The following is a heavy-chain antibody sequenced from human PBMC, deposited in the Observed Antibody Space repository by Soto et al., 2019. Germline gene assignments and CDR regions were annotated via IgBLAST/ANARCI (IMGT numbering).Heavy chain of an antibody. D-gene: IGHD3-10*01. CDR2: ISYDGNHK. CDR1: GFTFKTYG. CDR3: ARWGTTMDLDS. Sequence: QVQLVESGGGVVQPGRSLRLSCAASGFTFKTYGMHWVRQAPGKGLEWVSVISYDGNHKYYADSVKGRFTISRDISKDTLFLQMDSLRSEDAAVYYCARWGTTMDLDSWGQGTMVTVSS. V-gene: IGHV3-30*03. J-gene: IGHJ4*02.